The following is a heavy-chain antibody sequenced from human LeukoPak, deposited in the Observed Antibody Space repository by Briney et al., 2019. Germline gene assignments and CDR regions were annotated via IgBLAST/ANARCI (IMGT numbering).Heavy chain of an antibody. CDR2: ISNSGSTI. V-gene: IGHV3-48*03. CDR1: GFXFSSYE. D-gene: IGHD3-16*01. J-gene: IGHJ3*02. CDR3: ARIGSTGVWGSFNI. Sequence: PGGSLRLSCAASGFXFSSYEINWVRQVPGKGLEWVSHISNSGSTIYYADSVKGRFTISRDNAKNSLYLQMNSLRAEDTAVYYCARIGSTGVWGSFNIWGQGTMVTVSS.